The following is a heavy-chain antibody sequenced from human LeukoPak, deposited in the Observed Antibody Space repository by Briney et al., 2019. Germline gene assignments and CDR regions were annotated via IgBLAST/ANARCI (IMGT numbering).Heavy chain of an antibody. CDR1: GGSISSGGYY. V-gene: IGHV4-31*03. J-gene: IGHJ4*02. D-gene: IGHD5-12*01. CDR2: IYYSGST. Sequence: SETLSLTCTVSGGSISSGGYYWSWIRQHPGKGLEWIGYIYYSGSTYYNPSLKSRVTISVDTSKNQFSLKLSSVTAADTAVYYCARDMGRYSGYDYDYWGQGTLVTASS. CDR3: ARDMGRYSGYDYDY.